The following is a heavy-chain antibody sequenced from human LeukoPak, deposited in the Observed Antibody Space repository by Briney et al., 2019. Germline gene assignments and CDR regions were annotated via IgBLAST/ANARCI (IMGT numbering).Heavy chain of an antibody. D-gene: IGHD6-19*01. V-gene: IGHV4-59*12. J-gene: IGHJ3*02. CDR3: ARDASEQWLPGAFDI. Sequence: PSETLSLTCTVSGGFISSYYWSWIRQPPGKGLEWIGYIYYSGSTNYNPSLKSRVTISVDTSKNQFSLKLSSVTAADTAVYYCARDASEQWLPGAFDIWGQGTMVTVSS. CDR2: IYYSGST. CDR1: GGFISSYY.